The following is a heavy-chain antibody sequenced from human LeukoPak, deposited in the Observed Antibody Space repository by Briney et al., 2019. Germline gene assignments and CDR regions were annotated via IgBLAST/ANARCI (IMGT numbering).Heavy chain of an antibody. CDR3: ARAVTYFYGSVTYDWFDP. J-gene: IGHJ5*02. CDR1: GFTVSSNY. D-gene: IGHD3-10*01. Sequence: GGSLRLSCVASGFTVSSNYMSWVRQAPGKGLEWVSVIYSGGSTYYADSVKGRFTISRDNSMNTLYLQMNSLRAEDTAIYYCARAVTYFYGSVTYDWFDPWGQGTLVTVSS. V-gene: IGHV3-53*01. CDR2: IYSGGST.